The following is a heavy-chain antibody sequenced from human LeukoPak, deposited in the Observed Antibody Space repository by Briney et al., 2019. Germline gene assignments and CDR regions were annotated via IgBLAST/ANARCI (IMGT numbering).Heavy chain of an antibody. CDR2: IYYSGST. V-gene: IGHV4-59*08. J-gene: IGHJ4*02. D-gene: IGHD1-14*01. CDR1: GGSISSYY. Sequence: SETLSLTCTVSGGSISSYYWSWIRQPPGKGLEWIGYIYYSGSTNYNPSLKSRVTISVDTSKNQFSLKLSSVTAADTAVYYCARFHRHRLPKSDYWGQGTLVTVSS. CDR3: ARFHRHRLPKSDY.